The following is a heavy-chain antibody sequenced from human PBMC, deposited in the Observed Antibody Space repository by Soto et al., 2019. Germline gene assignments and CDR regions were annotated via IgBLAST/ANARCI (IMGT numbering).Heavy chain of an antibody. J-gene: IGHJ5*02. CDR2: IYTSGST. V-gene: IGHV4-4*07. Sequence: SETLSLTCTVSGGSISSYYWSWIRQPAGKGLEWIGRIYTSGSTNYNPSLKSRVTMSVDTSKNQFSLKLSSVTAADTAVYYCARGSYQGPHTAMVQVWFDPWGQGTLVTVSS. CDR3: ARGSYQGPHTAMVQVWFDP. D-gene: IGHD5-18*01. CDR1: GGSISSYY.